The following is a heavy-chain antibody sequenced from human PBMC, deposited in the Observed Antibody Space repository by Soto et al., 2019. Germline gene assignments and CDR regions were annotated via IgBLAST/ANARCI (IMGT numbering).Heavy chain of an antibody. V-gene: IGHV1-3*01. J-gene: IGHJ4*02. Sequence: QVQLVQSGAEVKKPGASVKVSCKASGYTFTSYAMHWVRQAPGQRLEWMGWINAGNGNSKYSQKFQGRVTITRDTSASTAYMELSSLRSEDTAVYYCARALGVVTDDYWGQGTLVTVSS. D-gene: IGHD2-15*01. CDR2: INAGNGNS. CDR1: GYTFTSYA. CDR3: ARALGVVTDDY.